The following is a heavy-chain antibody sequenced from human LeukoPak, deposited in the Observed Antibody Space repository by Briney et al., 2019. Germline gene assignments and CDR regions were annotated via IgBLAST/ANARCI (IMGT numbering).Heavy chain of an antibody. J-gene: IGHJ5*02. CDR3: ARAPLGYCSGGSCYGGFNWFDP. CDR2: INSDGSST. D-gene: IGHD2-15*01. Sequence: GGSLRLSCAASGFTFSSYWMHWVRQAPGKGLVWVSRINSDGSSTSYADSVKGRFTISRDNAKNTLYLQMNSLRAEDTALCYCARAPLGYCSGGSCYGGFNWFDPWGQGTLVTVSP. V-gene: IGHV3-74*01. CDR1: GFTFSSYW.